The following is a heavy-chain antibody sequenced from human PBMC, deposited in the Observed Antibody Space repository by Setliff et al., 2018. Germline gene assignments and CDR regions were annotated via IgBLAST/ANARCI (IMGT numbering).Heavy chain of an antibody. Sequence: SETLSLTCTVSGGSISNSTFYWGWIRQPPGKGLEWIGSINYYGSIFDDGTTYSTYYNPSLKSRATISIDTSKSQFSLKLSSMTAADTALNYCARNPDFLQYSFDLWGRGTLVTVSS. CDR2: INYYGSIFDDGTTYST. CDR1: GGSISNSTFY. CDR3: ARNPDFLQYSFDL. J-gene: IGHJ2*01. V-gene: IGHV4-39*07. D-gene: IGHD5-12*01.